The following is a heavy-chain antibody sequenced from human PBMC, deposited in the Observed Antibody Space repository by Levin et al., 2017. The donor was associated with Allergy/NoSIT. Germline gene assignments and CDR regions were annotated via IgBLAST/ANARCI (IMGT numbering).Heavy chain of an antibody. J-gene: IGHJ4*02. V-gene: IGHV2-5*01. CDR2: IFWNDNQ. D-gene: IGHD2-21*01. CDR1: GFSLSTSGVG. CDR3: AHSIGYFRFDY. Sequence: ESGPTLVKPTQTLTLTCTFSGFSLSTSGVGVAWIRQPPGKALECLAFIFWNDNQYYSPSLKSRITITKDTSKNQVVLTMTNMDPIDTATYYCAHSIGYFRFDYWGQGTLVTVSS.